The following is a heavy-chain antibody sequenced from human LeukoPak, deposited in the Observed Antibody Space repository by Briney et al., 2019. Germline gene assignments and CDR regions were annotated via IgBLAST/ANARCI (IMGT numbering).Heavy chain of an antibody. Sequence: GGSLRLSCAASGFTFRSYGIHWVRQAPGKGLEWVAVMSYDGTNEYYADSLKGRFTISRDNSKNSLYLQMNSLRAEDTAVYYCARHPAGDWGQGTLVTVSS. V-gene: IGHV3-30*03. CDR1: GFTFRSYG. CDR2: MSYDGTNE. D-gene: IGHD1-26*01. J-gene: IGHJ4*02. CDR3: ARHPAGD.